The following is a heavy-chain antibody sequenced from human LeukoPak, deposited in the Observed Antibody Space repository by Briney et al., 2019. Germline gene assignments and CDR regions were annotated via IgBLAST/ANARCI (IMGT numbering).Heavy chain of an antibody. D-gene: IGHD2-2*01. V-gene: IGHV1-2*02. CDR3: ARLYCSSTSCYGHMDV. CDR2: INPNKGGT. CDR1: VYTFTGYF. J-gene: IGHJ6*03. Sequence: GASVKVSCMDSVYTFTGYFMHWVRQAPAQGLEWVGWINPNKGGTNYAQKFQGRVTMTRDTSTSTAYMELRRLKSADTAVYYCARLYCSSTSCYGHMDVWGKGTTVTVSS.